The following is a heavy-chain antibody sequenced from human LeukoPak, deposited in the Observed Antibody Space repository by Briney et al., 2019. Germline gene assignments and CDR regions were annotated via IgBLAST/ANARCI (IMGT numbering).Heavy chain of an antibody. Sequence: SETLSLTCAVYGGSFSDYFWSWIRQPPWKGLEWIGEISHSGSTTYNPSLRSRVTISGDTSKKQFSLKLSSVTAADTAVYYCARAAYSSGWFGYWGQGTLVTVSS. CDR1: GGSFSDYF. J-gene: IGHJ5*01. D-gene: IGHD6-19*01. CDR3: ARAAYSSGWFGY. V-gene: IGHV4-34*01. CDR2: ISHSGST.